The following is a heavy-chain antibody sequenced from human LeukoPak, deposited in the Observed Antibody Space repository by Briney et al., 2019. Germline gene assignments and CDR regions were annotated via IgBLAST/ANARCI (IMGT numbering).Heavy chain of an antibody. V-gene: IGHV3-15*01. J-gene: IGHJ4*02. Sequence: GGSLRLSCAAPGFTFSNAWMSLVRQAPGKGLEWVGRIKSKTDGGTTDYAAPVKGRFTISRDDSKITLYLQMNSLKTEDTAVYYRTTRTRLRYSYGHFDYWGQGTLVTVSS. D-gene: IGHD5-18*01. CDR2: IKSKTDGGTT. CDR1: GFTFSNAW. CDR3: TTRTRLRYSYGHFDY.